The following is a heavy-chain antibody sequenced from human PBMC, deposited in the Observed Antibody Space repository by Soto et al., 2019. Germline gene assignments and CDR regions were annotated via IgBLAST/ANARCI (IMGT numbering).Heavy chain of an antibody. V-gene: IGHV3-21*01. CDR3: ARQRNYGGNIADY. CDR2: ITSSSSFI. Sequence: PWGSLRLSCAASGFTFSSYNMKWVRQAPGKGLEWVSSITSSSSFIYHADSVKGRFTISRDNAKNSLYLQMNSLRAEDTAVYYCARQRNYGGNIADYWGQGTLVTVSS. J-gene: IGHJ4*02. D-gene: IGHD4-17*01. CDR1: GFTFSSYN.